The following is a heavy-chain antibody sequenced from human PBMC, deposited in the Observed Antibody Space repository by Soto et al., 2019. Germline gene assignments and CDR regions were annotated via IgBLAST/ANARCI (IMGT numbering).Heavy chain of an antibody. CDR3: AREGSGSSFFDY. CDR2: THHRGTT. V-gene: IGHV4-4*02. J-gene: IGHJ4*02. Sequence: QVQLQESGPGLVKPSGTLSLTCAVSGGSISSSNWWSWVRQPPGKGLECIGETHHRGTTNYNPSLKSRVTISVDKSKNQFSRKLSSVTAADAALYYCAREGSGSSFFDYWGQVTLVTVSS. D-gene: IGHD3-10*01. CDR1: GGSISSSNW.